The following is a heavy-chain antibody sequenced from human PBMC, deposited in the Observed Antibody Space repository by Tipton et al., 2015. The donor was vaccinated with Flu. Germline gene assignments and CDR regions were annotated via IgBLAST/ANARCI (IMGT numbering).Heavy chain of an antibody. Sequence: QVQLVQSGAEVKKPGASVKVSCKASGYTFTSYYMHWVRQAPGQGLEWMGIINPSGGSTSYAQKFQGRVTMTRDTSTSTVYMELSSLRSEDTAVYYCAHAVARYYFDYWGQGTLVTVSS. V-gene: IGHV1-46*01. J-gene: IGHJ4*02. CDR2: INPSGGST. CDR3: AHAVARYYFDY. CDR1: GYTFTSYY. D-gene: IGHD6-19*01.